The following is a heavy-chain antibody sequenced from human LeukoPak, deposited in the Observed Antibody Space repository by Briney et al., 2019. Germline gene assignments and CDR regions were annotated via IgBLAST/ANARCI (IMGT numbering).Heavy chain of an antibody. Sequence: ASVKVSCKASGYTFTSYDINWVRQATGQGLEWMGWMNPNSGNTGYAQKFQGRVTITRNTSISTAYMELSSLRSEDTAVYYCARVLYYDFWSGYSLGNYYYMDVWGEGTTVTVSS. CDR2: MNPNSGNT. CDR3: ARVLYYDFWSGYSLGNYYYMDV. CDR1: GYTFTSYD. D-gene: IGHD3-3*01. V-gene: IGHV1-8*03. J-gene: IGHJ6*03.